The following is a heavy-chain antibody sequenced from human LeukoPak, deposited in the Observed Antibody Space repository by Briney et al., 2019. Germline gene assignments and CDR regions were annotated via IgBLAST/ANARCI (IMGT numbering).Heavy chain of an antibody. V-gene: IGHV1-18*01. CDR3: ARDKSDYGGSYYDY. Sequence: ASVKVSCKASGYTFTTYGISWVRQAPGQGLEWMGRINTHNDNTNYAQKLQVRVTMTTDTSTSTAYMELRSLISDDTAVYYCARDKSDYGGSYYDYWGQGTLVTVSS. D-gene: IGHD4/OR15-4a*01. CDR1: GYTFTTYG. CDR2: INTHNDNT. J-gene: IGHJ4*02.